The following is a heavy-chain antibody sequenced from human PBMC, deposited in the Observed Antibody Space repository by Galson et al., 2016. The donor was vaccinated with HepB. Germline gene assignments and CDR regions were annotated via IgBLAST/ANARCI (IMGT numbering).Heavy chain of an antibody. CDR1: GDSISTSTHH. Sequence: SETLSLTCTVSGDSISTSTHHWGWIRQPPGKGLEWIGSIYYVGSTYYSPSLKSRLTMSVDLSKNQFSLNLSSVTAADTAVYYCASHPSSARRGRYNWFDPWGQGTLVIVSS. CDR3: ASHPSSARRGRYNWFDP. V-gene: IGHV4-39*01. D-gene: IGHD2-15*01. J-gene: IGHJ5*02. CDR2: IYYVGST.